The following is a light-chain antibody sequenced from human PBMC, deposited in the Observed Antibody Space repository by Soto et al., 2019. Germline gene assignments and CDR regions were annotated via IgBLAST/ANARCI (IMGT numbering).Light chain of an antibody. J-gene: IGKJ4*01. Sequence: EIVLTQSPGTLSLSPGERVTLSCRASQSISNNHLAWYQQKPGQAPRLLIHGTSNRATGTPDRFSGSGSGTDFTLTFSRLEPEEFAVYYCEYYGTSITFGGGTKVEIK. CDR1: QSISNNH. V-gene: IGKV3-20*01. CDR3: EYYGTSIT. CDR2: GTS.